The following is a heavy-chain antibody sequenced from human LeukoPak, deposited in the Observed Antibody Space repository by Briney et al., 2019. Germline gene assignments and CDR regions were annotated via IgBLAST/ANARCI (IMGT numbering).Heavy chain of an antibody. D-gene: IGHD5-18*01. CDR1: GGSISRSHYY. CDR3: ARQGLWLVN. V-gene: IGHV4-39*01. Sequence: SETLSLTCSVSGGSISRSHYYWDWIRQPPGKGLEWIGSIYYSGSTYYNPSLKSRVTISVDTSKNQFSLKLSSVTAADTAVYYCARQGLWLVNWGQGTLVTVSS. CDR2: IYYSGST. J-gene: IGHJ4*02.